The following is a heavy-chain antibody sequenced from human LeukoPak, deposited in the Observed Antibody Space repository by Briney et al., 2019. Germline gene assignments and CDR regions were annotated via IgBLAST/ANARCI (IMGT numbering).Heavy chain of an antibody. Sequence: GGSLRLSCAASGFTFSSYSMNWVRQAPGKGLEWVSSISSSSSYIYYADSVKGRFTISRDNAKNSLYLQMNSLRAEDTAVYYCASEYYYDSSGYYPDAFDIWGQGTMVTVSS. V-gene: IGHV3-21*01. CDR3: ASEYYYDSSGYYPDAFDI. D-gene: IGHD3-22*01. J-gene: IGHJ3*02. CDR1: GFTFSSYS. CDR2: ISSSSSYI.